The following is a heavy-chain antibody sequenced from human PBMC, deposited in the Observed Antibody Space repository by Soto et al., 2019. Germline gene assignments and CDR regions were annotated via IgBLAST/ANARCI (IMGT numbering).Heavy chain of an antibody. CDR2: IKSKTDGGTT. D-gene: IGHD3-3*01. CDR1: GFTFSNAW. Sequence: PGGSLRLSCAASGFTFSNAWMSWVRQAPGKGLEWVGRIKSKTDGGTTDYAAPVKGRFTISRDDSKNTLYLQMNSLKTEDTAVYYCTTAIGDDFWSGYYTYYYYYGMDVWGQGTTVTVSS. CDR3: TTAIGDDFWSGYYTYYYYYGMDV. J-gene: IGHJ6*02. V-gene: IGHV3-15*01.